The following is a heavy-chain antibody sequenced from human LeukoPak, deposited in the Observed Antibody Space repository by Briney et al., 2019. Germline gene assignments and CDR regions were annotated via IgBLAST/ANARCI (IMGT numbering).Heavy chain of an antibody. Sequence: GGSLRLSCAGSGFTFSSYSMNWVRQAPGKGLEWVSYISSGSSTIYYADSVKGRFTISRDNSKNTLYLQMNSLRAEDTAVYYCARDVEKDTAMVLVIWGQGTLVTVSS. D-gene: IGHD5-18*01. CDR2: ISSGSSTI. CDR1: GFTFSSYS. V-gene: IGHV3-48*01. CDR3: ARDVEKDTAMVLVI. J-gene: IGHJ4*02.